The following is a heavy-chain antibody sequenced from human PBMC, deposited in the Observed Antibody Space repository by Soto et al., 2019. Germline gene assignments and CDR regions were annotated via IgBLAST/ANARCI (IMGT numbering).Heavy chain of an antibody. CDR2: INAGNGNT. V-gene: IGHV1-3*01. D-gene: IGHD3-10*01. CDR3: AREDGGVIGCGELTSSDYYMDV. CDR1: GYTFTSYA. Sequence: ASVKVSCKASGYTFTSYAMHWVRPAPGQRLEWMGWINAGNGNTKYSQKFQGRVTITRDASASTAYMELSSLRSEDTAVDYGAREDGGVIGCGELTSSDYYMDVWGKGTTVTVSS. J-gene: IGHJ6*03.